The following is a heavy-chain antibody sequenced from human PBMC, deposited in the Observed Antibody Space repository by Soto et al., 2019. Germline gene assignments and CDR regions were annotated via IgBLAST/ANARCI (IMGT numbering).Heavy chain of an antibody. CDR3: AKLGDAVSGYFDF. CDR2: VSFDGSHK. J-gene: IGHJ5*01. V-gene: IGHV3-30*18. D-gene: IGHD3-3*01. Sequence: QVQLVESGGGVVQPGGSLRLSCAASGFTFSSYVIHWVRQAPGKGLEWVADVSFDGSHKNYAVPVRGRFTISRDNSKKTVYLQINSLRAEDTALYYCAKLGDAVSGYFDFWGQGTQVAVSS. CDR1: GFTFSSYV.